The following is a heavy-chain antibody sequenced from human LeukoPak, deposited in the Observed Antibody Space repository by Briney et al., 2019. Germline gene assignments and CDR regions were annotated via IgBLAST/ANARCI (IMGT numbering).Heavy chain of an antibody. CDR3: ARGDFWSGYKGLYFDY. V-gene: IGHV1-2*02. J-gene: IGHJ4*02. CDR2: INPNRCGT. D-gene: IGHD3-3*01. Sequence: ASVNVSCKASGYTLTGYYMHCVRQAPGQGLVWMGWINPNRCGTNSTQQFQGRVNMTRATSISTAYMELSRLRSDDTAVYYCARGDFWSGYKGLYFDYWGQGTLVTVSS. CDR1: GYTLTGYY.